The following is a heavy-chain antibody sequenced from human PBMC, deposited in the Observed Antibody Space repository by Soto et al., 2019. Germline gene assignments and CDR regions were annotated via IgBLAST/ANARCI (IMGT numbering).Heavy chain of an antibody. CDR3: AKASSGLDY. CDR2: ISWNSGSI. V-gene: IGHV3-9*01. Sequence: EVQLVESGGGLVQPGRSLRLSCAASGFTFDDYAMHWVRQAPGKGLEWVSGISWNSGSIGYVDSVKGRFTISRDNAKNSLYLQMNSLRAEDTALYYCAKASSGLDYWGQGTLVTVSS. J-gene: IGHJ4*02. CDR1: GFTFDDYA. D-gene: IGHD6-19*01.